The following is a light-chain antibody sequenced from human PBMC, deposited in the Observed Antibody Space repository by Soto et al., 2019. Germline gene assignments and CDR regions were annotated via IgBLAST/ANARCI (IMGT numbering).Light chain of an antibody. J-gene: IGKJ1*01. Sequence: DIQMTQSPSSLSASVGDRVTITCRASQGIGSYLAWYQQKPGKVPKVLIYSASTLQSGVPSRFSGSGSGTDFTLIISSLQPEDVATYYCQKYDSAPETFGQGTKVEI. CDR2: SAS. CDR1: QGIGSY. CDR3: QKYDSAPET. V-gene: IGKV1-27*01.